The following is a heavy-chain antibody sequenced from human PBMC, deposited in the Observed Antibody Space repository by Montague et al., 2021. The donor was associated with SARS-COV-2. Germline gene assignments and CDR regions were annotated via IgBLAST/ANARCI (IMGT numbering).Heavy chain of an antibody. CDR1: GGSINFYY. V-gene: IGHV4-59*13. CDR3: ARENRNRASRDGGRD. Sequence: SETLSLTCTVSGGSINFYYLSWVRQTPGRGLEWIGYTSDTGSTNYNPSLKSRVAISVDASNNQFSLNLYSVTAADTAVYYCARENRNRASRDGGRDWGQGTLVTVSS. CDR2: TSDTGST. D-gene: IGHD4-23*01. J-gene: IGHJ4*02.